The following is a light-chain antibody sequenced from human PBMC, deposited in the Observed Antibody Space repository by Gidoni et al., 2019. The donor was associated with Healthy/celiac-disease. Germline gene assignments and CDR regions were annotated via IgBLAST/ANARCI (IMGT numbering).Light chain of an antibody. CDR2: SNT. CDR1: SSNLGSNT. J-gene: IGLJ2*01. Sequence: PGQRVTISCSGSSSNLGSNTVNWYQQLPGTAPKLLIYSNTQRPSGVPDRFSGSKSGTSASLAISGLQSEDEADYYCAAWDDRLNGPVFGGGTKLTVL. V-gene: IGLV1-44*01. CDR3: AAWDDRLNGPV.